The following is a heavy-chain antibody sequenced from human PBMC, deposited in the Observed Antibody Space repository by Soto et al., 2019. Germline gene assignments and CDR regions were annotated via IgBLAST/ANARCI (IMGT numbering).Heavy chain of an antibody. J-gene: IGHJ4*02. Sequence: QVQLQESGPGLVKPSGTLSLTCAVSGGSISSSNWWSWVRQPPGKGLEWIGEIYHSGSTNYNPSLKSRVTLAVDTSKNQFSLKLSSVTAADTAVYYCARADMGGSSWPFDYWGQGTLVTVSS. CDR3: ARADMGGSSWPFDY. CDR2: IYHSGST. CDR1: GGSISSSNW. V-gene: IGHV4-4*02. D-gene: IGHD6-13*01.